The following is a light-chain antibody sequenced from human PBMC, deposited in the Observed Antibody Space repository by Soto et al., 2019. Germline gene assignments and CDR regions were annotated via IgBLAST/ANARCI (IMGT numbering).Light chain of an antibody. CDR3: QQYGRSLT. CDR1: QSVSSRY. J-gene: IGKJ4*01. CDR2: DAS. V-gene: IGKV3-20*01. Sequence: ESVLTQSPGPLSLSPGERATLSCRATQSVSSRYFAWYQQKPGQAPRLLIYDASSRATGIPDRFSGSGSGTDFTLTISRLEPEDFAVYYCQQYGRSLTFGGGTKVEIK.